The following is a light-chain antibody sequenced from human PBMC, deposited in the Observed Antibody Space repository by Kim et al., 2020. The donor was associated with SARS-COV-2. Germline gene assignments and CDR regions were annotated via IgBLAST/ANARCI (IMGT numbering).Light chain of an antibody. Sequence: QPACNSGADSKSLVYSDGNTYVNWIKQRTGQSPRRLIYRVSNRDSGVPDRFSGSVSGAVFTLKISSVEVEDIGLYFCMQSAHWTYTFGQGTKLEI. J-gene: IGKJ2*01. CDR3: MQSAHWTYT. V-gene: IGKV2-30*01. CDR2: RVS. CDR1: KSLVYSDGNTY.